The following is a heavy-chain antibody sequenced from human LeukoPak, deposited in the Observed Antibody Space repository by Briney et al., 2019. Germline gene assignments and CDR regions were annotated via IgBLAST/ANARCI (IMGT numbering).Heavy chain of an antibody. Sequence: GGSLRLSCAASGFIFNSYAMHWVRQAPGRGLEYVSAITSSGNNIFYADSVKGRFTISRDNSENTLYLQMGSLRAEDMAVYYCTRGPGYDYVWGSFRADYWGQGTLVTVSS. V-gene: IGHV3-64*02. CDR2: ITSSGNNI. CDR1: GFIFNSYA. CDR3: TRGPGYDYVWGSFRADY. J-gene: IGHJ4*02. D-gene: IGHD3-16*02.